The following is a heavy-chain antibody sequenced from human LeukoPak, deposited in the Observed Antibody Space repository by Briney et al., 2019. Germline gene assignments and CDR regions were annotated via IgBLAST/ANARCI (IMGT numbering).Heavy chain of an antibody. D-gene: IGHD5-18*01. CDR3: ARQYSYGYQLVDY. V-gene: IGHV3-66*04. CDR1: GFTVSSNY. Sequence: PGGSLRLSCAASGFTVSSNYMSWVRQAPGKGLEWVSVIYSGGSTYYADSVKGRFTISRDNSKNTLYLQMNSLRAEDTAVYYCARQYSYGYQLVDYWGQGTLVTVSS. J-gene: IGHJ4*02. CDR2: IYSGGST.